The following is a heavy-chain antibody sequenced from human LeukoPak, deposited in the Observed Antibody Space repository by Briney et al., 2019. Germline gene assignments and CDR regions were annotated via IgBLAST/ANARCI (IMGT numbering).Heavy chain of an antibody. CDR3: AKGLGDFGRTGAFDI. CDR2: ISSEGSSK. D-gene: IGHD2-21*02. J-gene: IGHJ3*02. CDR1: GFIFSSYA. Sequence: GGSLRLSCAASGFIFSSYAMHWVRQAPGKGLEWVAIISSEGSSKYYADSVKGRFTMSRDNSMDTLYLQMNSLRDEDTATYYCAKGLGDFGRTGAFDIWGQGTMVTVSS. V-gene: IGHV3-30*04.